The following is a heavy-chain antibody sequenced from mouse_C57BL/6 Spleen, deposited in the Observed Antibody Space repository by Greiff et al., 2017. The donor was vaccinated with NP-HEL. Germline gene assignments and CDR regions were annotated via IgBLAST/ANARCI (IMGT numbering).Heavy chain of an antibody. V-gene: IGHV2-6*01. J-gene: IGHJ3*01. Sequence: VMLVESGPGLVAPSQRLSITCTVSGFSLTSYGVDWVRQSPGKGLEWLGVIWGVGSTNYNSALKSRLSISKDNSKSQVFLKMNSLQTDDTAMYYCTAQGRGFAYWGQGTLVTVSA. CDR1: GFSLTSYG. CDR3: TAQGRGFAY. D-gene: IGHD3-2*02. CDR2: IWGVGST.